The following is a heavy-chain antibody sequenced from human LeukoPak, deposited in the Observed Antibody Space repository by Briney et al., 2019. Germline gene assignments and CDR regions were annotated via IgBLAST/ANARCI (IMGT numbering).Heavy chain of an antibody. CDR3: ARDHGSGWYGRDFDY. CDR1: GFTFSRYA. CDR2: TSFNGNHT. V-gene: IGHV3-30-3*01. Sequence: GSLRLSCVASGFTFSRYAVHWVRQAPGKGLEWAAVTSFNGNHTYYADSVRGRFTISRDNSNNSLYLQMNSLRAEDTAVYYCARDHGSGWYGRDFDYWGQGTLVTVFS. D-gene: IGHD6-19*01. J-gene: IGHJ4*02.